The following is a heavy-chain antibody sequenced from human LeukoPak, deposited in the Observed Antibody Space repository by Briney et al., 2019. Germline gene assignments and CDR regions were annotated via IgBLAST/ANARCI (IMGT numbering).Heavy chain of an antibody. CDR1: GYTFTSYG. Sequence: ASVKVSCKASGYTFTSYGISWVRQAPGQGLEWMGWISAYKGNTNYAQKLQGRVTMTTDTSTSTAYMELRSLRSDDTAVYYCARGPDYYYESSGYYWALDYWGRGTLVTVSS. CDR2: ISAYKGNT. J-gene: IGHJ4*02. V-gene: IGHV1-18*01. D-gene: IGHD3-22*01. CDR3: ARGPDYYYESSGYYWALDY.